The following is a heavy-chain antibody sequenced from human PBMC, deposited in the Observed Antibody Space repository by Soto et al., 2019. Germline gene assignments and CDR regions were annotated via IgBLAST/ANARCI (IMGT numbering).Heavy chain of an antibody. V-gene: IGHV4-31*01. CDR1: GGSITNDGYY. D-gene: IGHD3-9*01. Sequence: QLQLRESGPGLAKPSQTLSLTCTVSGGSITNDGYYWSWIRQLPGQGLEWIGYIYYGATTTYNPSLKSPATIAVDTSTNQFSLRLRSVTAADTAVYYCARVDKPIYFDFWGQGILVTVSS. CDR3: ARVDKPIYFDF. J-gene: IGHJ4*02. CDR2: IYYGATT.